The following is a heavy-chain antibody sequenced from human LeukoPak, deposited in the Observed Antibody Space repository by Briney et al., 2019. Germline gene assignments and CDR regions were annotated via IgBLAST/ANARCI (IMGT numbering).Heavy chain of an antibody. CDR3: AKDSNYYDSTAFDI. D-gene: IGHD3-22*01. J-gene: IGHJ3*02. V-gene: IGHV3-30*18. Sequence: GGSLRLSCAASGFTFSGYGMHWVRQAPGKGLEWVAVISYDGSNKYYADSVKGRFTISRDNSKNTLYLQMNSLRAEDTAVYYCAKDSNYYDSTAFDIWGQGTMVTVAS. CDR2: ISYDGSNK. CDR1: GFTFSGYG.